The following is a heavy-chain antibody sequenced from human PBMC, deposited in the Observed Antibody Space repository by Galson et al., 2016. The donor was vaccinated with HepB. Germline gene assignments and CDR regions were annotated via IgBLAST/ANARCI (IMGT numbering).Heavy chain of an antibody. Sequence: SVKVSCKASEGTFNKYAFNWVRQAPGQGLEWMGGVTPIFDATDYAQKFQDRLTITADKITSTAYMELSSLRVEDTAMYYCVTGVYYMDWGQGTLVTVSS. D-gene: IGHD3-3*01. J-gene: IGHJ4*02. CDR1: EGTFNKYA. CDR3: VTGVYYMD. CDR2: VTPIFDAT. V-gene: IGHV1-69*06.